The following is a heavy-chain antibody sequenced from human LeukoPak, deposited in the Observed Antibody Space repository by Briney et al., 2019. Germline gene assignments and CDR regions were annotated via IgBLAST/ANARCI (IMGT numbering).Heavy chain of an antibody. D-gene: IGHD1-26*01. CDR2: ISDDGSNK. CDR3: AKARSPYYEASDY. CDR1: GFTFSFYA. V-gene: IGHV3-30*04. J-gene: IGHJ4*02. Sequence: PGGSLRLSCAASGFTFSFYAMHWVRQAPGKGLEWVAIISDDGSNKYYADSVRGRFTISRDNSKNTLYLQMNSLRAEDTAVYYCAKARSPYYEASDYWGQGTLVTVSS.